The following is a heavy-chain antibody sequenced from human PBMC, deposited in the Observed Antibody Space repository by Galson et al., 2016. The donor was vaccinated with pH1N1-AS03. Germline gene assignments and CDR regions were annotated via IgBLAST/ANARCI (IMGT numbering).Heavy chain of an antibody. V-gene: IGHV4-38-2*01. Sequence: ETLSLTCAVSGYSISSGFHWAWVRQPPSKGLEWIGTISHSGNTYYNPSLKSRVTMSVDTSKNQFSLKLSSVTAADAAVYYCARFSGSYQFDYWGQGTLVTFSS. D-gene: IGHD1-26*01. CDR2: ISHSGNT. CDR1: GYSISSGFH. CDR3: ARFSGSYQFDY. J-gene: IGHJ4*02.